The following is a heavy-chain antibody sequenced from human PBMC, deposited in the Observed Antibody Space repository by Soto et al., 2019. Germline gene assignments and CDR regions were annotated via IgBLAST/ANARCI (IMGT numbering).Heavy chain of an antibody. CDR3: AMTWDIVVVPAAHHF. J-gene: IGHJ6*02. D-gene: IGHD2-2*01. Sequence: GGSLRLSCAASGFTFSSYAMSWVRQAPGKGLEWVSAISGSGGSTYYADSVKGRFTISRDNSKNTLYLQMNSLRAEDTAVYYCAMTWDIVVVPAAHHFWGQGTTVTVSS. CDR1: GFTFSSYA. CDR2: ISGSGGST. V-gene: IGHV3-23*01.